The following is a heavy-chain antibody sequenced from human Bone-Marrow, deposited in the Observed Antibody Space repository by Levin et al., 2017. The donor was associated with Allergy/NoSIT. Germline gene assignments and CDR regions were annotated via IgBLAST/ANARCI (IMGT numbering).Heavy chain of an antibody. J-gene: IGHJ6*02. V-gene: IGHV3-30-3*01. CDR2: ISYDGSSK. CDR1: GFTFSRFD. CDR3: ARAHRDSSGSGSDHGMDV. D-gene: IGHD3-10*01. Sequence: GGSLRLSCAASGFTFSRFDMHWVRQAPGKGLEWVAIISYDGSSKSYANSVRGRFTISRDNSKNTLDLQMSSLRLEDMAVYYCARAHRDSSGSGSDHGMDVWGQGTTVTVSS.